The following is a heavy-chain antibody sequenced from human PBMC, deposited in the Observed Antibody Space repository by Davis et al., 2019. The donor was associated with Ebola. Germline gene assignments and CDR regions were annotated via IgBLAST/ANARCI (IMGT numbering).Heavy chain of an antibody. Sequence: PGGSLRLSCAASGFTFSGSAMHWVRQASGKGLEWVGRIRSKANSYATAYAASVKGRFTISRDDSKNTAYLQMNSLKTEDTAVYYCQTVVVPAADAATNYYYYGMDVWGQGTTVTVSS. CDR2: IRSKANSYAT. V-gene: IGHV3-73*01. CDR1: GFTFSGSA. D-gene: IGHD2-2*01. J-gene: IGHJ6*02. CDR3: QTVVVPAADAATNYYYYGMDV.